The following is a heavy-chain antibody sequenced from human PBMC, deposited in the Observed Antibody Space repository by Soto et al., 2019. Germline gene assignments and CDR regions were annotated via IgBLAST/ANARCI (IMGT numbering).Heavy chain of an antibody. V-gene: IGHV4-31*03. CDR2: IYYSGST. CDR1: GGSISSGGYY. CDR3: ERDQIAVTTYHYYGMDV. Sequence: SETLSLTCTVSGGSISSGGYYWSWIRQHPGKGLEWIGYIYYSGSTYYNPSLESRVTISVDTSKNQFSLMLSSVTAADTAEYYCERDQIAVTTYHYYGMDVWGQGTTVTVSS. D-gene: IGHD6-19*01. J-gene: IGHJ6*02.